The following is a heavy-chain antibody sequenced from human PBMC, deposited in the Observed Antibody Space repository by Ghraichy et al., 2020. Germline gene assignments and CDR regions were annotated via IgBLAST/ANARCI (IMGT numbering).Heavy chain of an antibody. CDR1: GFTVRSNY. V-gene: IGHV3-66*01. D-gene: IGHD4/OR15-4a*01. J-gene: IGHJ3*01. CDR3: ARDHLTTDAFDV. Sequence: SCAASGFTVRSNYMTWVRQAPGKGLEWVSVIYSGGSTFYADSVKGRFTISRESSQGTLYLQMNSLTVEDTAVYFCARDHLTTDAFDVWGRGTRVTVSS. CDR2: IYSGGST.